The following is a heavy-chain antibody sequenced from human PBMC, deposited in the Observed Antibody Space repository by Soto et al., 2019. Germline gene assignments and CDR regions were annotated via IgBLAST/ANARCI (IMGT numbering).Heavy chain of an antibody. D-gene: IGHD4-17*01. Sequence: ASVKVSCKASGYTFTSYYMRWVRQAPGQGLEWMGIINPSGGSTSYAQKFQGRVTMTRDTSTSTVYMELSSLRSDDTAVYYCAREGYGDYGYWGQGTLVTVSS. J-gene: IGHJ4*02. CDR2: INPSGGST. CDR1: GYTFTSYY. CDR3: AREGYGDYGY. V-gene: IGHV1-46*01.